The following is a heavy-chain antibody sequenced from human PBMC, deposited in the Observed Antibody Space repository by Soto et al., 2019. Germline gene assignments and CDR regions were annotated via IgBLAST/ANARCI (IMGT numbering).Heavy chain of an antibody. CDR2: ISYDGTNK. J-gene: IGHJ3*01. V-gene: IGHV3-30*04. CDR3: ARDNTVLYQGECDV. CDR1: GFIFSDYV. Sequence: QVQLVQSGGGVVQPGTSLRLSCAASGFIFSDYVMYWFRQTPGKGLEWMAVISYDGTNKHYANSVKGRFFISRDNSNNTLFMQMSILRPEASAIYYCARDNTVLYQGECDVWGRGTLVAVSS. D-gene: IGHD3-16*01.